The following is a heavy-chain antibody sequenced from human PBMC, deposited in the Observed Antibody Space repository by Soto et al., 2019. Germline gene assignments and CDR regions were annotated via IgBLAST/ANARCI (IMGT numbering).Heavy chain of an antibody. V-gene: IGHV4-30-2*01. Sequence: TLSLTCAVSGGSISRGGNSWSWIRQPPGKGLEWIGYIYHSGSTYYDPSLKSRVTISVDRSKNQFSLKLSSVTAADTAVYYCARRVGVVIIGWFDPWCPGTLLTVFS. CDR2: IYHSGST. CDR3: ARRVGVVIIGWFDP. CDR1: GGSISRGGNS. D-gene: IGHD3-3*01. J-gene: IGHJ5*02.